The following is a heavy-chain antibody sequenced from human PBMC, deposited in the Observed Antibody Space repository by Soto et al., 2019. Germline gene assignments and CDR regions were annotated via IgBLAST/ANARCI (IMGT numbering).Heavy chain of an antibody. V-gene: IGHV3-9*01. CDR2: ISWNSGSI. Sequence: GGSLRLSCAASGFTFDDYAMHWVRQAPGKGLEWVSGISWNSGSIGYADSVKGRFTISRDTAQHSLYLHMNSLSAEYSALYYCAKDKSSSGSFDHGAFEICGQGTMVTFS. D-gene: IGHD1-26*01. J-gene: IGHJ3*02. CDR3: AKDKSSSGSFDHGAFEI. CDR1: GFTFDDYA.